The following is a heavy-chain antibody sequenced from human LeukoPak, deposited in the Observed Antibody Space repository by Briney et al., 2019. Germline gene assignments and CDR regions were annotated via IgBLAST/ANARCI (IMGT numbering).Heavy chain of an antibody. D-gene: IGHD4-17*01. CDR2: IYYSGSS. V-gene: IGHV4-59*08. CDR1: LGSPSNDY. CDR3: ARRLRQNLFDP. J-gene: IGHJ5*02. Sequence: SETLSLTRTVSLGSPSNDYWNWVRLPPGKGLEWIGYIYYSGSSNYNPSLKSRVTMSVDTSKNQFSLKLTSVTAADTAVYYCARRLRQNLFDPWGQGTLVTVSS.